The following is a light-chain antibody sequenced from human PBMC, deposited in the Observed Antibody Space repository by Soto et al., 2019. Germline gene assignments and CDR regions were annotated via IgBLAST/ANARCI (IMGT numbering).Light chain of an antibody. CDR1: QNVYNN. CDR2: DAS. J-gene: IGKJ4*01. Sequence: EIVMTQSPATLSVSPGEEATLSCKASQNVYNNLAWYQQRPGQPPRLLIYDASTRATGISARFSGSGYGTECTLTISSLQSEDVAVYFCQQCRNWPLTFGGGTKVEIK. V-gene: IGKV3-15*01. CDR3: QQCRNWPLT.